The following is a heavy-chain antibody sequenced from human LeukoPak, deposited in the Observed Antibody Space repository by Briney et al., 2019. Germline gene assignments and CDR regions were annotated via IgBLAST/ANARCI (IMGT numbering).Heavy chain of an antibody. V-gene: IGHV4-34*01. CDR1: GGSFSGYY. J-gene: IGHJ5*02. CDR2: INHSGST. D-gene: IGHD6-13*01. Sequence: SETLSLTCAVYGGSFSGYYWSWIRQPPGKGLGWIGEINHSGSTNYNPSLKSRVTISVDTSKNQFSLKLSSVTAADTAVYYCARAGYYSSSWYLLEHWFDPWGQGTLVTVSS. CDR3: ARAGYYSSSWYLLEHWFDP.